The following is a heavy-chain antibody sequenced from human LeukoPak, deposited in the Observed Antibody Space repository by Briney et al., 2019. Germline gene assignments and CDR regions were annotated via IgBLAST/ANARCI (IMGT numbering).Heavy chain of an antibody. CDR3: ARMYYYDNSFDY. CDR2: IYYSGST. D-gene: IGHD3-22*01. Sequence: SETLSLTCTVSGGSISSSSYYWGWIRQPPGKGLEWIGSIYYSGSTYYNPSLKSRVTISVDTSKNQFSLKLSSVTAADTAVYYCARMYYYDNSFDYWGQGTLVTVSS. V-gene: IGHV4-39*07. J-gene: IGHJ4*02. CDR1: GGSISSSSYY.